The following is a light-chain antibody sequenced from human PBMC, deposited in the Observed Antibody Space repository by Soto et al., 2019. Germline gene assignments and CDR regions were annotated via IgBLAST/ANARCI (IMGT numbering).Light chain of an antibody. J-gene: IGLJ3*02. Sequence: QSVLTQPPSVSGSPGQSVTISCTGTSSDVGSYNRVSWYQHPPGTAPKLMIYEVTNRPSGVPNRFSASKSGNTASLTISGLQAEDEADYYCTSYTSSRTWVFGGGTKLTVL. CDR3: TSYTSSRTWV. CDR2: EVT. V-gene: IGLV2-18*02. CDR1: SSDVGSYNR.